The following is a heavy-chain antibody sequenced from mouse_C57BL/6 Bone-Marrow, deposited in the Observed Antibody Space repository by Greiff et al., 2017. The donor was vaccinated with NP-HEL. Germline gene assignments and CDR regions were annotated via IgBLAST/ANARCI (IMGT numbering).Heavy chain of an antibody. Sequence: EVQGVESGGDLVKPGGSLKLSCAASGFTFSSYGMSWVRQTPDTRLEWVATISSGGSYTYYPDSVKGRFTISRDNAKNTLYLQMSSLKSEDTAMYYCARHGYYGKTDYWGQGTSVTVSS. CDR2: ISSGGSYT. J-gene: IGHJ4*01. D-gene: IGHD2-1*01. V-gene: IGHV5-6*01. CDR1: GFTFSSYG. CDR3: ARHGYYGKTDY.